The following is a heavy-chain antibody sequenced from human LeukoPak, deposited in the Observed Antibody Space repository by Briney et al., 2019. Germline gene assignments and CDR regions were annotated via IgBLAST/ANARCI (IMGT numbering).Heavy chain of an antibody. V-gene: IGHV5-51*01. CDR2: IYPTDSDA. Sequence: GESLKISCKGSGYTFTTYWIGWVRQMPGKGLEWMGIIYPTDSDARYSPSFQGQVTISVDTSISTVYLQWNSLKASDSAMYYCGAGPSPIGTERYYWGQGTLVTVSS. CDR3: GAGPSPIGTERYY. CDR1: GYTFTTYW. J-gene: IGHJ4*02. D-gene: IGHD1-1*01.